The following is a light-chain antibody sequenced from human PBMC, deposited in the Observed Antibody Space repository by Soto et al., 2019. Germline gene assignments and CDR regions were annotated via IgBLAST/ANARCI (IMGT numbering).Light chain of an antibody. CDR3: HKYNGDPPET. J-gene: IGKJ3*01. Sequence: DIQMTQSPSSLSATVGDRVTITCRASQDISNYLAWHQQKPGKVPKLLIYAASTLQPGVPSRFSGSGAATDYTLTISSLQPEDVATYYCHKYNGDPPETVGHGTKVDIK. V-gene: IGKV1-27*01. CDR2: AAS. CDR1: QDISNY.